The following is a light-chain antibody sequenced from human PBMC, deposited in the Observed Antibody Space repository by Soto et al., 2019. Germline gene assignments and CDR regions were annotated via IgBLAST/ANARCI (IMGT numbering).Light chain of an antibody. Sequence: QSVPAQPASVSGSPGQSITISCTGANSDVGGYNYVSWYQQHPGKAPKFMIYDVSNRPSGVSTRFSGSKSGNTASLTISGLQAEDEADYYCNSYTTSNTRQIVFGTGTRSSS. CDR2: DVS. J-gene: IGLJ1*01. CDR1: NSDVGGYNY. V-gene: IGLV2-14*01. CDR3: NSYTTSNTRQIV.